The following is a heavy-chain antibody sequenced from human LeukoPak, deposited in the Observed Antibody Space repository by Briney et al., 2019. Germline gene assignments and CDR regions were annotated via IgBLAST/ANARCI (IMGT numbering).Heavy chain of an antibody. V-gene: IGHV1-2*02. Sequence: ASVKVSCKASGGTFSSYAISWVRQAPGQGLEWMGWINPKSGGRSYAQRFQGRVTMTRDTSISTAYMELSRLRSDDTAVYYRARDSVTMVRGVISGWFDPWGQGTLVTVSS. CDR2: INPKSGGR. CDR1: GGTFSSYA. J-gene: IGHJ5*02. CDR3: ARDSVTMVRGVISGWFDP. D-gene: IGHD3-10*01.